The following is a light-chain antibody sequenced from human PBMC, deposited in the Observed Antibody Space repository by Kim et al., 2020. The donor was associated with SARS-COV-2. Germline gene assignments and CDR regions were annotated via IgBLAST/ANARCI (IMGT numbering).Light chain of an antibody. J-gene: IGKJ2*03. Sequence: MSQSPATLSASPGETVTLSCRATESVSTSLAWYQQRPGQAPTLLIYGASTRATGIPARFTGCVSGSQFTLTIRGLQSEDFAVYHCHQYHTWPYSCRRETKLEI. CDR1: ESVSTS. V-gene: IGKV3-15*01. CDR2: GAS. CDR3: HQYHTWPYS.